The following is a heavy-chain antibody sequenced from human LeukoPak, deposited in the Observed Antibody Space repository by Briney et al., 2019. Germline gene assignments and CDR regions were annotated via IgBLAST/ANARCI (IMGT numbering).Heavy chain of an antibody. CDR3: ARAGDIVVVVAAQATEGYYYYMDV. CDR2: IIPIFGTA. CDR1: GCTFSSYA. D-gene: IGHD2-15*01. Sequence: SVKVSCKASGCTFSSYAISWVRQAPGQGLEWMGGIIPIFGTANYAQKFQGRVTITADKSTSTAYMELSSLRSEDTAVYYCARAGDIVVVVAAQATEGYYYYMDVWGKGTPVTISS. V-gene: IGHV1-69*06. J-gene: IGHJ6*03.